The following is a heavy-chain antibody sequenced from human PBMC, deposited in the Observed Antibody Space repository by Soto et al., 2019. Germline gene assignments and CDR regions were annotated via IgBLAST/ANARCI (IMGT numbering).Heavy chain of an antibody. D-gene: IGHD2-21*02. Sequence: ASVKVSCKASGYTFTSYGISWVRQAPGQRLEWMGWINAGDGRTKYSQTFQGRLTITRDTSATTAYMELNSLRFEDTALYYCARSPCGNDCYSVAPFDYWGREPWSPSPQ. CDR1: GYTFTSYG. CDR3: ARSPCGNDCYSVAPFDY. J-gene: IGHJ4*02. V-gene: IGHV1-3*01. CDR2: INAGDGRT.